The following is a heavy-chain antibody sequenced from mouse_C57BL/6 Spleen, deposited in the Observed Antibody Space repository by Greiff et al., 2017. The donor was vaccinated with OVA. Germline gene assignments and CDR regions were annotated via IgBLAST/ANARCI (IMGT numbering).Heavy chain of an antibody. CDR1: GFNIKDYY. J-gene: IGHJ2*01. CDR3: ARADYGSSPFDY. CDR2: VDPEDGET. Sequence: VHVKQSGAELVKPGASVQLSCPASGFNIKDYYMHWVKQRTEQGLEWIGRVDPEDGETKYAPKFQGKATITADTSSNTAYLQLSSLTSEDTAVYYCARADYGSSPFDYWGQGTTLTVSS. V-gene: IGHV14-2*01. D-gene: IGHD1-1*01.